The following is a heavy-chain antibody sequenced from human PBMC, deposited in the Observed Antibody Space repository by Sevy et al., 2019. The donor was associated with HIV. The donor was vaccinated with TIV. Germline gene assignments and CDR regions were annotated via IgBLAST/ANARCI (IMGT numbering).Heavy chain of an antibody. D-gene: IGHD4-17*01. CDR2: ISHEAGKK. Sequence: GGSLRLSCVGSGFIFDDYDMHWVRQAPGKGLEWVALISHEAGKKYYADSVKGRFRISRDNFKNTLYLQMNTQRRNDAAAYFYTKDPPMYGDFPYGMDVWGQGTTVTVSS. CDR1: GFIFDDYD. V-gene: IGHV3-30*18. J-gene: IGHJ6*02. CDR3: TKDPPMYGDFPYGMDV.